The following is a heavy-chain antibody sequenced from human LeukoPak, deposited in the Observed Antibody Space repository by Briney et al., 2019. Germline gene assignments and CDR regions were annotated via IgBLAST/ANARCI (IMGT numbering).Heavy chain of an antibody. CDR3: ARGREQQLVDY. CDR1: GGSFSGYY. D-gene: IGHD6-13*01. Sequence: SETLSLTCAVYGGSFSGYYWSWIRQPPGKGLEWIGEINHSGSTNYNPSLKSRVTISVDTSKNQFSLKLSSVTAADTAVYYCARGREQQLVDYWGQGTLVTVSS. J-gene: IGHJ4*02. CDR2: INHSGST. V-gene: IGHV4-34*01.